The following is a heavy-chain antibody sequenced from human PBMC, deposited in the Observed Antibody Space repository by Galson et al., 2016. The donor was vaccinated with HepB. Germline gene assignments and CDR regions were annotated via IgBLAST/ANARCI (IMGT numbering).Heavy chain of an antibody. Sequence: SETLSLTCIVSGGSISRSSYTWGWIRQPPGKGLEWIGSISYTGRTHYNPSLKSRVTISVDTSKNQLSLQLTSVTAANTAVYYCATRRGSYHLLRGGVFDSWGQGTLVTVSS. V-gene: IGHV4-39*01. CDR3: ATRRGSYHLLRGGVFDS. J-gene: IGHJ5*01. D-gene: IGHD3-16*01. CDR2: ISYTGRT. CDR1: GGSISRSSYT.